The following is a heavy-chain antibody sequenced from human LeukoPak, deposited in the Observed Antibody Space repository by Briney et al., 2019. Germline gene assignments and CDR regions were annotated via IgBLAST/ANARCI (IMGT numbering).Heavy chain of an antibody. CDR3: ARHRDDVVATIDTYYYGLDV. V-gene: IGHV5-51*01. D-gene: IGHD5-12*01. CDR1: GYSFTTYW. Sequence: GESLKISCKGSGYSFTTYWIGWVRQMPGKGLEWMGIIYPGDSDTRYSPSFQGQATISADKSISTAYLRWSRLKASDTAIYYCARHRDDVVATIDTYYYGLDVWGQGTTVTVSS. CDR2: IYPGDSDT. J-gene: IGHJ6*02.